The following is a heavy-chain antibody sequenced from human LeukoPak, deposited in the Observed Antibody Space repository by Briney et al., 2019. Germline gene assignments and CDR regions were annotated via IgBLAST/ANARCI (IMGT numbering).Heavy chain of an antibody. CDR1: GFTFSSYS. V-gene: IGHV3-21*01. CDR2: ISSSSSYI. D-gene: IGHD1-26*01. Sequence: GGSLRLSCAASGFTFSSYSMNWVRRAPGKGLEWVSSISSSSSYIYYADSVKGRLTISRDNAKNSLYLQMNSLRAEDTAVYYCARGPPGMVALIDYWGQGTLVTVSS. CDR3: ARGPPGMVALIDY. J-gene: IGHJ4*02.